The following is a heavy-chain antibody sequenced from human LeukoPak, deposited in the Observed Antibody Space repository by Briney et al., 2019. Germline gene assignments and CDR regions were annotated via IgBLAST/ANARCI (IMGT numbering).Heavy chain of an antibody. CDR2: ISGSGGST. CDR1: GFTFNSYA. V-gene: IGHV3-23*01. J-gene: IGHJ2*01. D-gene: IGHD2-21*02. Sequence: GGSLRLSCAASGFTFNSYAMSWVRQAPGKGLEWVSGISGSGGSTYYADSVKGRFTISRDNSKNTLYLQMNSLRAEDTAVYYCARDTPKHIVVVTAIYWYFDLWGRGTLVTVSS. CDR3: ARDTPKHIVVVTAIYWYFDL.